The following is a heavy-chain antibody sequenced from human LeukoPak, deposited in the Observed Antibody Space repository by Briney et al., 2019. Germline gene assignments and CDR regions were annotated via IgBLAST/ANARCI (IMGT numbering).Heavy chain of an antibody. J-gene: IGHJ4*02. Sequence: SETLSFTCPVSGGSISSSSYYWGRIRQPPGKGLEWIGSIYYSGSTYYNPSLKSRVTISVDTSKNQFSLKLSSVTAADTAVYYCARGYYDSSGPWYYWGQGTLVTVSS. CDR1: GGSISSSSYY. V-gene: IGHV4-39*07. CDR3: ARGYYDSSGPWYY. CDR2: IYYSGST. D-gene: IGHD3-22*01.